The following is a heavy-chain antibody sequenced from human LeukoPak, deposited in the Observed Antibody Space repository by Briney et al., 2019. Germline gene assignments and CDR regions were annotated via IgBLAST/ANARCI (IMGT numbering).Heavy chain of an antibody. Sequence: GASVKVSCKASGYTFTSYYMHWVRQAPGQGLEWMGIINPSGGSTSYAQKFQGRVTMTRDTSTSTAYMELSSLRSEDTAVYYCARDTGYCSSTSCHTVGGGDYWGQGTLVTVSS. V-gene: IGHV1-46*01. CDR3: ARDTGYCSSTSCHTVGGGDY. D-gene: IGHD2-2*02. CDR1: GYTFTSYY. CDR2: INPSGGST. J-gene: IGHJ4*02.